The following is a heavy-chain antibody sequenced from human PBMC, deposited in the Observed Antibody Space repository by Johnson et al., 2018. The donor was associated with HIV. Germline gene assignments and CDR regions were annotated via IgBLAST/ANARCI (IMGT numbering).Heavy chain of an antibody. J-gene: IGHJ3*02. CDR2: IYSGGST. Sequence: VQLVESGGGLVQPEGSLRLSCAASGFTFSSYALSWVRQAPGKGLEWVSVIYSGGSTYYADSVKGRFTISRDNSKNTLYLQMNSLRAEDTAVYYCARVRVKRVYSSSWYGGAFDIWGQGTMVTVPS. V-gene: IGHV3-66*01. D-gene: IGHD6-13*01. CDR1: GFTFSSYA. CDR3: ARVRVKRVYSSSWYGGAFDI.